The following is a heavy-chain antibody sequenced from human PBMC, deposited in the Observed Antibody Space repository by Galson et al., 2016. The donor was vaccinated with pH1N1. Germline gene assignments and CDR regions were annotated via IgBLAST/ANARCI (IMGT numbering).Heavy chain of an antibody. CDR3: AKAKLASSDWYGGWFES. CDR1: GFTFDTFA. D-gene: IGHD6-19*01. Sequence: SLRLSCAASGFTFDTFAMHWVRQNPGKGLEWVAFISYNGHDQSYANSVKGRFTISRDNSKNTLYLQMNSLRAEDTAVYYCAKAKLASSDWYGGWFESWGQGTLVTVSS. V-gene: IGHV3-30-3*01. CDR2: ISYNGHDQ. J-gene: IGHJ5*01.